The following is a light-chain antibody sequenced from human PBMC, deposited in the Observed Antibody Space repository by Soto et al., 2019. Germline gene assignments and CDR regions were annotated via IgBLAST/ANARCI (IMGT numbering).Light chain of an antibody. CDR3: QQTFNSPPWT. CDR1: QNIDFY. CDR2: GAS. V-gene: IGKV1-39*01. Sequence: DIQMTQSPSSLSASVGDTVAITCRASQNIDFYLNLYQQKPGTAPKVLISGASSLQRGVPSRFSGSASRTEFTLTINNLQPEDFASYFCQQTFNSPPWTFGQGTKVYVK. J-gene: IGKJ1*01.